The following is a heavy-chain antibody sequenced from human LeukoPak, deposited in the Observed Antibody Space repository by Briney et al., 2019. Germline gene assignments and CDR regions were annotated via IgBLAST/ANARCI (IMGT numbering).Heavy chain of an antibody. CDR1: GYTFIGYS. Sequence: GASVKVSCKASGYTFIGYSISWVRQAPGHGLEWMGWITPYNGNTNYVQNFQGRVTMTTDTSTSTAYMELRSLRSDDTAVYYCAREYGDNPGLFGYWGQGTLVTVSS. CDR3: AREYGDNPGLFGY. D-gene: IGHD4-23*01. J-gene: IGHJ4*02. CDR2: ITPYNGNT. V-gene: IGHV1-18*01.